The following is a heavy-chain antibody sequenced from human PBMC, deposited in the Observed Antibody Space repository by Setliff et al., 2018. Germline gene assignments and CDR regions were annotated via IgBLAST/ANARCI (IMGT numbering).Heavy chain of an antibody. CDR1: VFTFSDYY. CDR3: ARGPWKHSAYYYYYMDV. V-gene: IGHV3-11*04. CDR2: TSNTGITT. Sequence: GGSLRLSCAASVFTFSDYYMTWIRQAPGKGLECISYTSNTGITTYYADSVKGRFTISRDNAKNTLFLQMNSLRAEDTAVYYCARGPWKHSAYYYYYMDVWGKGTTVTVSS. J-gene: IGHJ6*03. D-gene: IGHD1-1*01.